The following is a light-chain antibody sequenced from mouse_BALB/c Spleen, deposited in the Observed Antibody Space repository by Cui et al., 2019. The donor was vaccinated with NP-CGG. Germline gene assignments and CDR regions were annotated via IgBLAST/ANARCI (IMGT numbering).Light chain of an antibody. J-gene: IGLJ1*01. CDR2: GTN. Sequence: QAVVTQESALTTSHGETVTLTCRSSTGAVTTSNYANWVQEKPDHLFTGLIGGTNNRVPGVPARFSGSQIGDKAALTITGAQTEDEAIYFCALWYSNHWVFGGGTKLTVL. CDR1: TGAVTTSNY. V-gene: IGLV1*01. CDR3: ALWYSNHWV.